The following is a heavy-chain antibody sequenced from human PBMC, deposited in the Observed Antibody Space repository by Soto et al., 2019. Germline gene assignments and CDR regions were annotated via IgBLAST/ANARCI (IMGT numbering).Heavy chain of an antibody. D-gene: IGHD5-18*01. Sequence: QVQLVESGGGMVQPGTSLRLSCAASGFTFSTYGMNWVRQAPGKGLEWLAVIWHDGTKTYYTDSVKGRFTISSDNSKNTLHLQVNSLRDEDTGVYYCATGRGTSYGYSDYWGQGTLVTVSS. V-gene: IGHV3-33*03. CDR1: GFTFSTYG. CDR3: ATGRGTSYGYSDY. CDR2: IWHDGTKT. J-gene: IGHJ4*02.